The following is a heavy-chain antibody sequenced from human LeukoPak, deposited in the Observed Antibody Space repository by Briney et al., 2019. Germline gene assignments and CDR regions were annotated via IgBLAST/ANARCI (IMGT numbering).Heavy chain of an antibody. CDR2: IYYSGST. J-gene: IGHJ4*02. CDR3: ARSGTYGPASDY. D-gene: IGHD3-10*01. V-gene: IGHV4-59*08. Sequence: PSETLSLTCTVSGGSISSYYWSWIRQPSGKGLEWIGYIYYSGSTNYNPSLKSRVTISVDTSKNQFSLKVNSVTAADTAVYYCARSGTYGPASDYWGQGTLVTVSS. CDR1: GGSISSYY.